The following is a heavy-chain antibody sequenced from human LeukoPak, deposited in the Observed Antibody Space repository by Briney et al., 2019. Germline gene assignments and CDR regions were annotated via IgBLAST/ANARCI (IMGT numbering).Heavy chain of an antibody. Sequence: SETLSLTCTVSGASISSYYWRWIRQPPGKGLEWIGYIYYSGSTNYNPALKSRVTISEDTSKNQISLKLSSVTAADTAVYYCARVRGYYDSSGYDYWGQGTLVTVSS. CDR3: ARVRGYYDSSGYDY. D-gene: IGHD3-22*01. J-gene: IGHJ4*02. CDR2: IYYSGST. CDR1: GASISSYY. V-gene: IGHV4-59*01.